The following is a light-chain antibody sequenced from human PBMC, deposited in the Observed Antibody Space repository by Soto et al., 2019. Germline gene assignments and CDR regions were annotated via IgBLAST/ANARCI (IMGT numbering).Light chain of an antibody. Sequence: ENVLTQSPATLSLSPGEGATLSCRASESVGSDLAWYQQKPGQPPRLLIYDVSGRATGVPARFSGSWSGTDFTLTISSLEPEDFAGYYCQQRDSWPLTFGGGTKVEIK. CDR3: QQRDSWPLT. J-gene: IGKJ4*01. V-gene: IGKV3-11*01. CDR1: ESVGSD. CDR2: DVS.